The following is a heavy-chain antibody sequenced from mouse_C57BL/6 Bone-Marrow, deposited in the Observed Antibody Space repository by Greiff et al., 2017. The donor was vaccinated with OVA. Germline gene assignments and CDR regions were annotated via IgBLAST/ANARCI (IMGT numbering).Heavy chain of an antibody. Sequence: VQLQQSGPELVKPGASVKMSCKASGYTFPDYNMHWVKPSHGKSLEWIGYINPNNGGTSYNQTFKGKATLTVNKSSSTAYMELRSLTSEDSAVYYCAIYYGNFTWFAYWGQGTLVTVSA. V-gene: IGHV1-22*01. J-gene: IGHJ3*01. CDR2: INPNNGGT. CDR1: GYTFPDYN. CDR3: AIYYGNFTWFAY. D-gene: IGHD2-1*01.